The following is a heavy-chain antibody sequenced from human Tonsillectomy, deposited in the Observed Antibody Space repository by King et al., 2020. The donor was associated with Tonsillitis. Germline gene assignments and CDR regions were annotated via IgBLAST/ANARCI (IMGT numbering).Heavy chain of an antibody. J-gene: IGHJ5*02. CDR3: ATAGDMATWVGP. V-gene: IGHV1-58*01. Sequence: QLVQSGPEVRKPGTSVKVSCKASGLTFSTSAVQWVRQARGQRLEWIGWIVVGSGTTNYAQKFQERVTITRDMSTRTVYMELSSLRSEDTAVYYCATAGDMATWVGPGGQGTLVSVPS. CDR1: GLTFSTSA. CDR2: IVVGSGTT. D-gene: IGHD5-12*01.